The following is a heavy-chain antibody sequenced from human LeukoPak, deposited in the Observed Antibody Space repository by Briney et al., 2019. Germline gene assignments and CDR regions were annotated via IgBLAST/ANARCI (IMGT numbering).Heavy chain of an antibody. V-gene: IGHV1-69*04. CDR3: AVDYEGYYFDY. CDR1: GGTFSSYA. Sequence: SVKVSCKASGGTFSSYAISWVRQAPGQGLEWMGRIIPILGIANYAQKFQGGVTITTDKSTSTAYMELSSLRSEDTAVYYCAVDYEGYYFDYWGQGTLVTVSS. J-gene: IGHJ4*02. D-gene: IGHD4-17*01. CDR2: IIPILGIA.